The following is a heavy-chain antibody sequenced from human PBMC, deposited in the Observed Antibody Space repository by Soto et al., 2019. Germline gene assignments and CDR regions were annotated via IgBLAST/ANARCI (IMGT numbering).Heavy chain of an antibody. Sequence: SVKVSCKASGGTFSSYAISWVRQAPGQGLEWMGGIIPIFGTANYAQKFQGRVKITADESTSTAYMELSSLRSEDTAVYYCARLQRGYCSGGSCYAVPVYYYYGMDVWGQGTTVTVSS. CDR2: IIPIFGTA. D-gene: IGHD2-15*01. J-gene: IGHJ6*02. CDR1: GGTFSSYA. V-gene: IGHV1-69*13. CDR3: ARLQRGYCSGGSCYAVPVYYYYGMDV.